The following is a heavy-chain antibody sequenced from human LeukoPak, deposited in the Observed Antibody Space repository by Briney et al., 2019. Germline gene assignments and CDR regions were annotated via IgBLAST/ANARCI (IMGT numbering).Heavy chain of an antibody. Sequence: PSETLSLTCTVSGGSISSYYWSWIRQPPGKGLEGIGYFYTGGSTSYNPSLKSRVTISVDTSKNQFSLKLSSVTAADTAVYYCARQYSGYGYYFDYWGQGTLVTVSS. CDR1: GGSISSYY. V-gene: IGHV4-4*08. CDR3: ARQYSGYGYYFDY. J-gene: IGHJ4*02. CDR2: FYTGGST. D-gene: IGHD5-12*01.